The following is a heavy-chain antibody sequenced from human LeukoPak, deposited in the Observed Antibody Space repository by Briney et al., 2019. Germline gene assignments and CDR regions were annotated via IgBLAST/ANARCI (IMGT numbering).Heavy chain of an antibody. J-gene: IGHJ4*02. CDR3: AREGNRNFVY. Sequence: GGSLRLSCAASGFTFSRYSINWVRQAPGKGLEWVSYISSGGSITYYADSVKGRFTISRDNARNSLFLQMNSLRDDDTAVYYCAREGNRNFVYWGQGSLVTVSS. CDR2: ISSGGSIT. CDR1: GFTFSRYS. D-gene: IGHD2/OR15-2a*01. V-gene: IGHV3-48*02.